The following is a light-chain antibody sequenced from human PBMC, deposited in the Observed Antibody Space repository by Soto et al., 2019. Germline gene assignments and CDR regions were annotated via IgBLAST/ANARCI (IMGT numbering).Light chain of an antibody. CDR1: QSVTSSY. J-gene: IGKJ2*01. Sequence: EIVLTQSPGTLSLSPGEGATLSCRASQSVTSSYLAWYQKKPSQAPRLLIYGASNRANGIPDRFSGSGSGTDFTLTISNLEPEDFAVYYCQQYGSSPYTFGQGTKLEIK. CDR2: GAS. V-gene: IGKV3-20*01. CDR3: QQYGSSPYT.